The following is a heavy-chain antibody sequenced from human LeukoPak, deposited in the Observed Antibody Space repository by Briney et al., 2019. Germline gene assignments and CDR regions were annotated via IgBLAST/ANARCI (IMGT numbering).Heavy chain of an antibody. V-gene: IGHV3-13*01. J-gene: IGHJ5*02. D-gene: IGHD2-2*01. CDR3: ARGEPYCSSTSCYNWFDP. CDR1: GFTFSSYD. Sequence: GGSLRLSCAASGFTFSSYDMHWVRQATGKGLEWVSAIGTAGDTYYPGSVKGRFTISRENAKNSLYLQMNSLRAGDTAVYYCARGEPYCSSTSCYNWFDPWGQGTLVTVSS. CDR2: IGTAGDT.